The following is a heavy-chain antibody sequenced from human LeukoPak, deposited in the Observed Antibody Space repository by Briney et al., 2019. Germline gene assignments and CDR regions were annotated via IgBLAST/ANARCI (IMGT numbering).Heavy chain of an antibody. CDR2: IFYSGST. V-gene: IGHV4-59*01. Sequence: SETLSLTCTVSGGSLSSYSWSWIRQPPGKGLEWIGYIFYSGSTNYNPSLKSRVTISVDTSKNQFSLKLSSVTAADTAVYYCARSIDWFDPWGQGTLVTVSS. CDR3: ARSIDWFDP. J-gene: IGHJ5*02. CDR1: GGSLSSYS.